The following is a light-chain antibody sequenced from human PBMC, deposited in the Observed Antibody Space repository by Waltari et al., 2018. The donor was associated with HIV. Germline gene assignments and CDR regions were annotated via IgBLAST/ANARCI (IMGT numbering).Light chain of an antibody. J-gene: IGLJ3*02. Sequence: QSVLTQPPSASGTPGQRVAISCSGSSSNIRNNFVYWYQHLPGTTPKLLIYRNNQRPSGVPDRFSGSKSGTSASLAISGLRSEDEADYYCTSWDDSLSGWMFGGGTTLTVL. CDR1: SSNIRNNF. CDR3: TSWDDSLSGWM. V-gene: IGLV1-47*01. CDR2: RNN.